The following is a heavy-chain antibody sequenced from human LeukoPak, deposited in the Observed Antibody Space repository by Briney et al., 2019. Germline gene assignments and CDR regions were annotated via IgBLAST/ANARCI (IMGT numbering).Heavy chain of an antibody. J-gene: IGHJ4*02. CDR1: GGSIRSSYYY. CDR2: IYYSGST. V-gene: IGHV4-39*01. D-gene: IGHD3-9*01. CDR3: ARHNPYYDILTGYPTTPYYFDY. Sequence: SETLSLTCTVSGGSIRSSYYYWGWIRQPPGKGLEWIGSIYYSGSTYYNPSLKSRVTIPVDTSKNQFSLKLSSVTAADTAVYYCARHNPYYDILTGYPTTPYYFDYWGQGTLVTVSS.